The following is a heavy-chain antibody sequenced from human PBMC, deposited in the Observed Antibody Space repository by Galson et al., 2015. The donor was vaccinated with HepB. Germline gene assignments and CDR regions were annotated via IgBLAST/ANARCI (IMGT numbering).Heavy chain of an antibody. CDR3: ATNAGRRGIFFHY. J-gene: IGHJ4*02. Sequence: SVKVSCKASGGTYNSQPTSWVRQAPGQGPEWTAEINPLFGTKNYAQNFQGRLSIAADRSTSTVYMELSGLTSDDTAVYYCATNAGRRGIFFHYWGQGTLVTVSS. CDR1: GGTYNSQP. V-gene: IGHV1-69*06. CDR2: INPLFGTK. D-gene: IGHD3-10*01.